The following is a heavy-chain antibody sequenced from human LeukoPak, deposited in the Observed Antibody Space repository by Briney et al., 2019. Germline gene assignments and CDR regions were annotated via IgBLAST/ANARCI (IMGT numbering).Heavy chain of an antibody. J-gene: IGHJ6*03. Sequence: GGSLRLSCAASGFTVSSNYMSWVRQAPGKALEWVSAISGSGGSTYYADSVKGRFTISRDNSKNTLYLQMNSLRAEDTAVYYCAKTHTPYYYYMDVWGKGTTVTVSS. CDR2: ISGSGGST. V-gene: IGHV3-23*01. CDR3: AKTHTPYYYYMDV. CDR1: GFTVSSNY.